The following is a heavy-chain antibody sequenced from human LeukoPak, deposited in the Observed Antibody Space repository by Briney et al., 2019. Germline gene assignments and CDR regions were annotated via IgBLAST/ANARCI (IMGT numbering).Heavy chain of an antibody. CDR1: GFTFSNFW. V-gene: IGHV3-74*01. CDR3: ATYYGSGSYYPIDY. Sequence: GGSLRLSCAASGFTFSNFWMHWVRQAPGKGLVWVALIYGDGSFTRYADSVKGRFIISRDNAKNTVYLQMNSLRVEDTAVYYCATYYGSGSYYPIDYWGQGTLVTVSS. J-gene: IGHJ4*02. D-gene: IGHD3-10*01. CDR2: IYGDGSFT.